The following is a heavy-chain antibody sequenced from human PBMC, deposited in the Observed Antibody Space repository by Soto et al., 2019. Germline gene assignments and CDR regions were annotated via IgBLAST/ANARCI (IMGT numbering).Heavy chain of an antibody. CDR2: IRGSGGST. CDR1: GFTFSSYA. D-gene: IGHD3-10*01. V-gene: IGHV3-23*01. J-gene: IGHJ4*02. Sequence: EVQLLEAGGGLVQPGGSLRLSCAASGFTFSSYAMTWVRQAPGKGLEWVSVIRGSGGSTYYADSVKGRFTITRDNSKYTLYLQMNSLRAEDTAVYYCAKVYYGSGSYPLRPLDYWGQGTLVTVSS. CDR3: AKVYYGSGSYPLRPLDY.